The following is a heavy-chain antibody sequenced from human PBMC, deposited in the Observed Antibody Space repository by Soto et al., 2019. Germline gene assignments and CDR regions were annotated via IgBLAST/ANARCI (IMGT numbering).Heavy chain of an antibody. CDR3: ARDGYCGGDCYSAAFDI. V-gene: IGHV4-31*03. D-gene: IGHD2-21*02. J-gene: IGHJ3*02. Sequence: PSETLSLTCTVSGGSISSGGYHWSWIRQHPGKGLEWIGYIHYSGSTYYNPSLKSRVTISVDTSENQLSLKLSSVTAADTAVYYCARDGYCGGDCYSAAFDIWGQGTMVTVSS. CDR1: GGSISSGGYH. CDR2: IHYSGST.